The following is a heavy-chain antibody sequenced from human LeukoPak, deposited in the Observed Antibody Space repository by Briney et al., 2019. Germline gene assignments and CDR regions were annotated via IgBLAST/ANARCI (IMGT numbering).Heavy chain of an antibody. Sequence: PSGTLSLTCAVSGGSISSSNWWSWVRQPPGKGLEWIGEIYHSGSTNYNPSLKSRVTISVDKSKNQFSLKLSSVTAADTAVYYCARVTCSGGSCRSLDYWGQGTLVTVSS. CDR2: IYHSGST. CDR3: ARVTCSGGSCRSLDY. CDR1: GGSISSSNW. J-gene: IGHJ4*02. V-gene: IGHV4-4*02. D-gene: IGHD2-15*01.